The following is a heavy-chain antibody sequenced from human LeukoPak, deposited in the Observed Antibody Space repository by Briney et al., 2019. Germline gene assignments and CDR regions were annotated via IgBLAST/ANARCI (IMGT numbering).Heavy chain of an antibody. CDR1: GFTFSSYG. D-gene: IGHD2-8*02. CDR2: ISGSGGST. CDR3: VKDRYCPEVTCFGGGFEY. J-gene: IGHJ4*02. Sequence: QSGGSLRLSCAASGFTFSSYGMSWVRQAPGKGLEWVSAISGSGGSTYYADSVKGRFTISRDNSKNTLYLRLNSLRVEDTATYYYVKDRYCPEVTCFGGGFEYWGQGTLVVVSS. V-gene: IGHV3-23*01.